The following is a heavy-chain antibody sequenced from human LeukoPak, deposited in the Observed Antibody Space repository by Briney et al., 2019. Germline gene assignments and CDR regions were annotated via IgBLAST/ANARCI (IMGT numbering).Heavy chain of an antibody. D-gene: IGHD3-10*01. CDR3: AKVPDYYGSGRYH. CDR2: ISSSGNTI. Sequence: PGGSLRLSCAASGFTFSSYWMSWVRQAPGRGLEWVSYISSSGNTIYYADSVKGRFTISRDNAKNSLYLQMNSLRAEDTAVYYCAKVPDYYGSGRYHWGQGTLVTVSS. V-gene: IGHV3-48*04. J-gene: IGHJ4*02. CDR1: GFTFSSYW.